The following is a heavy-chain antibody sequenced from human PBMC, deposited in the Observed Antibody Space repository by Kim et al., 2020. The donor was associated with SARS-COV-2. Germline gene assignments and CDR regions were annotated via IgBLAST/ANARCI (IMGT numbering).Heavy chain of an antibody. J-gene: IGHJ5*02. CDR1: GFSGDSFSDAW. Sequence: GGSLRLSCVASGFSGDSFSDAWMTWVRQAPRKGLEWVGRTIGRGGSLDYAASVKGRCTISRDDSANTLYLQMNSLESEDTALYYCVWQSRMSGSYHSGQGALVTVSS. CDR3: VWQSRMSGSYH. V-gene: IGHV3-15*01. CDR2: TIGRGGSL. D-gene: IGHD1-26*01.